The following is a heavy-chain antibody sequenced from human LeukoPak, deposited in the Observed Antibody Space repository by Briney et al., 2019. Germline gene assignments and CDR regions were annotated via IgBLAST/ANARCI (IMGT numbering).Heavy chain of an antibody. CDR2: IYTSGST. D-gene: IGHD5-12*01. Sequence: SETLSLTCTVSGGSISSYYWSWIRQPAGKGLEWIGRIYTSGSTNYNPSLKSRVTMSVDTSKNQFSLKLSSVTAADTAVYYCAREESYSGYGYYYYYMDVWGKGTTVTISS. CDR1: GGSISSYY. CDR3: AREESYSGYGYYYYYMDV. V-gene: IGHV4-4*07. J-gene: IGHJ6*03.